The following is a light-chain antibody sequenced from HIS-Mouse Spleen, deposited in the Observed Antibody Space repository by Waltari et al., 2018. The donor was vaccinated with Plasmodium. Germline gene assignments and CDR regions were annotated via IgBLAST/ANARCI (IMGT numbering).Light chain of an antibody. J-gene: IGKJ2*01. CDR2: LGS. CDR3: MQALQTPRYT. Sequence: DIVMTQSPLSLPVTPGEPASISCRSSQSLLHSNGYNYLDWYLQKPGQSPQLLIYLGSNRASGVPVRVSGSGSGTEFTLKISRMEAEDVGVYYCMQALQTPRYTFGQGTKLEIK. V-gene: IGKV2-28*01. CDR1: QSLLHSNGYNY.